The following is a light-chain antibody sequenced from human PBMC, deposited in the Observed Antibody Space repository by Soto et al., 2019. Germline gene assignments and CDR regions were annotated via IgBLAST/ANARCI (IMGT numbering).Light chain of an antibody. Sequence: QSVLAQPPSVSGAPGQTVTISCTGSSSNTGAPYDVHWYQHLPGTAPKLLIYGGNNRPSGVPDRFSGSRSGTSASLDITGLQAEDEAAYFCQSYGMSLNNYVFGTGTKVTVL. CDR1: SSNTGAPYD. CDR3: QSYGMSLNNYV. J-gene: IGLJ1*01. V-gene: IGLV1-40*01. CDR2: GGN.